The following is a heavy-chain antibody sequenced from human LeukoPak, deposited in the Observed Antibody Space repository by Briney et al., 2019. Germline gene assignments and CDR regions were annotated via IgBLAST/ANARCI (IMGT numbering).Heavy chain of an antibody. V-gene: IGHV1-2*02. CDR1: GYSFTGHY. J-gene: IGHJ6*03. CDR3: ARGIEMGVPAATIYYYYYYMDV. D-gene: IGHD2-2*01. CDR2: INPKSGGT. Sequence: ASVKVSCKASGYSFTGHYMHWVRQAPGQGLEWMGWINPKSGGTNYAQKFQGRVTMTRDTSISTAYMELSRLRSDDTAVYYCARGIEMGVPAATIYYYYYYMDVWGKGTTVTVSS.